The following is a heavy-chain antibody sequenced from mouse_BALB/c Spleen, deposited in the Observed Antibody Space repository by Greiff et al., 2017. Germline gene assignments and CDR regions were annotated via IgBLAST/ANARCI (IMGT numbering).Heavy chain of an antibody. Sequence: EVMLVESGGDLVKPGGSLKLSCAASGFTFSSYGMSWVRQTPDKRLEWVATISSGGSYTYYPDSVKGRFTISRDNAKNTLYLQMSSLKSEDTAMYYCANGNYGAMDYWGQGTSVTVSS. CDR2: ISSGGSYT. CDR1: GFTFSSYG. CDR3: ANGNYGAMDY. V-gene: IGHV5-6*01. J-gene: IGHJ4*01. D-gene: IGHD2-1*01.